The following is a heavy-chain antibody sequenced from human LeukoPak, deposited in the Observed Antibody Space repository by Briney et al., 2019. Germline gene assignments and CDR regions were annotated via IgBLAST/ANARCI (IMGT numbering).Heavy chain of an antibody. Sequence: GGSLRLSCAASGFTFSSYAMHWVRQAPGKGLEYVSAISSNGGSTHYANSVKGRFTISRDNSKNTLYLQINNLRAEDTAVYYCAKDRAIAVTAKVVDYWGQGTLVTVSS. D-gene: IGHD6-19*01. CDR2: ISSNGGST. J-gene: IGHJ4*02. CDR1: GFTFSSYA. V-gene: IGHV3-64*01. CDR3: AKDRAIAVTAKVVDY.